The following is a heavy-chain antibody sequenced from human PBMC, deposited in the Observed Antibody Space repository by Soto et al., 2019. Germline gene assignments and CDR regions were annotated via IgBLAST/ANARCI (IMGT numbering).Heavy chain of an antibody. CDR3: AREHTMVRGFDD. CDR1: GFTFSSYW. J-gene: IGHJ4*02. V-gene: IGHV3-74*01. Sequence: PGGSLRLSCAASGFTFSSYWMHWVRQAPGKGLVWVSRINSDGSTTSYADSVKGRFTISRDNAKNTLYLQMNSLRAEDTAVYDWAREHTMVRGFDDWGKGTLVTVAS. D-gene: IGHD3-10*01. CDR2: INSDGSTT.